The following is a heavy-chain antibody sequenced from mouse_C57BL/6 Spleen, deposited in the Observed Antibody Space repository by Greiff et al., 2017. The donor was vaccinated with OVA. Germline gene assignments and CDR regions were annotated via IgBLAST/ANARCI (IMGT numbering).Heavy chain of an antibody. J-gene: IGHJ2*01. CDR3: AVYYAHFDY. CDR2: ISYDGSN. D-gene: IGHD2-1*01. CDR1: GYSITSGYY. V-gene: IGHV3-6*01. Sequence: ESGPGLVKPSQSLSLTCSVTGYSITSGYYWNWIRQFPGNKLEWMGYISYDGSNNYNPSLKNRISITRDTSKNQFFLKLNSVTTEDTATYYCAVYYAHFDYWGQGTTLTVSS.